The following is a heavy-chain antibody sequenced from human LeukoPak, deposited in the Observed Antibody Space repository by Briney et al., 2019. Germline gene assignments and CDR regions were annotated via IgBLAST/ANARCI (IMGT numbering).Heavy chain of an antibody. V-gene: IGHV3-53*05. Sequence: PGGSLRLSCAASGFTVSSNYMSWVRQAPGKGLEWVSVIYSGGSTYYADSVKGRFTISRDNSKNTLYLQMNSLRAEDTAVYYCAKWRCSSTSCLNVPFDYWGQGTLVTVSS. CDR2: IYSGGST. J-gene: IGHJ4*02. CDR1: GFTVSSNY. D-gene: IGHD2-2*01. CDR3: AKWRCSSTSCLNVPFDY.